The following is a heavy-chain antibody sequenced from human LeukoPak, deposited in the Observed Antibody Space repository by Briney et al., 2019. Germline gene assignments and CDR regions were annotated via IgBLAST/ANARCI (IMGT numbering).Heavy chain of an antibody. D-gene: IGHD6-19*01. J-gene: IGHJ4*02. CDR1: GFTVSSNY. V-gene: IGHV3-53*01. CDR3: ARGQWLTYFDY. CDR2: IYSGGST. Sequence: GGSLRLSCAASGFTVSSNYMSWVRQAPGKGLERVSVIYSGGSTYYADSVKGRFTISRDNSKNTLYLQMNSLRAEDTAVYYCARGQWLTYFDYWGQGTLVTVSS.